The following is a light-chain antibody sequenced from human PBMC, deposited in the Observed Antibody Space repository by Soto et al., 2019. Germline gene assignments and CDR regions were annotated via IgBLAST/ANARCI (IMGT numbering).Light chain of an antibody. CDR3: CSYAGSYTLWV. Sequence: QSVLTQPRSVSGSPGQSVTISCTGTSSDVGGYNYVSWYQQYPGKAPKLIIYDVSKRPSGVPDRFSGSKSGSTASLTISGLQAEDEADYYCCSYAGSYTLWVFGGGTKVTVL. CDR2: DVS. J-gene: IGLJ3*02. V-gene: IGLV2-11*01. CDR1: SSDVGGYNY.